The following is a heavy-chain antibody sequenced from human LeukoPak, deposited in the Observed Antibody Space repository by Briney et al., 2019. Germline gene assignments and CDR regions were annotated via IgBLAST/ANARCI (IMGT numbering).Heavy chain of an antibody. CDR3: ARISGYCSGGSCYGDGMDV. Sequence: ASVKVSCKASGYTFTSYAMHWVRRAPGQRLEWMGWINAGNGNTKYSQKFQGRVTITRDTSASTAYMELSSLRSEDTAVYYCARISGYCSGGSCYGDGMDVWGQGTTVTVSS. D-gene: IGHD2-15*01. J-gene: IGHJ6*02. CDR1: GYTFTSYA. V-gene: IGHV1-3*01. CDR2: INAGNGNT.